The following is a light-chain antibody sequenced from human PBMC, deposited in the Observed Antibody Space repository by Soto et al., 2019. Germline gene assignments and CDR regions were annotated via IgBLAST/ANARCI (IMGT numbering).Light chain of an antibody. CDR1: QSISSW. J-gene: IGKJ5*01. CDR2: KAS. CDR3: QQYNSFPIT. Sequence: DIPMTQSPSTLSASVGDRVTITCRASQSISSWLAWYQQKPGKAPKLLIYKASSLESGVPSRLSGSGSGTEFTLPISSLQPDDFATYYCQQYNSFPITFGQGTRLEIK. V-gene: IGKV1-5*03.